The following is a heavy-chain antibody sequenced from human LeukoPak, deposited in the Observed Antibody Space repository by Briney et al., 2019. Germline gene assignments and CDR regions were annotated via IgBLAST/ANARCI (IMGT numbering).Heavy chain of an antibody. CDR2: IYHSEST. D-gene: IGHD1-26*01. J-gene: IGHJ4*02. V-gene: IGHV4-39*01. Sequence: SETLSLTCTVSGGSISSRSYYWGRIRQPPGKGLEWIGSIYHSESTYYNPSLKSRVTISADTSKNQFSLKLSSVTAAGTAVYFCARHVNSNGSPSDYWGQGTLVTVSS. CDR1: GGSISSRSYY. CDR3: ARHVNSNGSPSDY.